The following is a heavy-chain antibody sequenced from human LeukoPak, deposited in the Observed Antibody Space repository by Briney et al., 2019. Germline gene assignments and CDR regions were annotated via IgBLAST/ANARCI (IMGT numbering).Heavy chain of an antibody. CDR2: ISGSGVGA. J-gene: IGHJ4*02. CDR1: GFTFSSIA. CDR3: AKDLGRYRNNFFDY. D-gene: IGHD1-26*01. Sequence: GGSLRLSCAASGFTFSSIAMSWVRQAPDKGLEWVSTISGSGVGAYYADSVKGRFPISRDDSKNTLYLQMNSLRADDTAVYYCAKDLGRYRNNFFDYWGQGNLVTVSS. V-gene: IGHV3-23*01.